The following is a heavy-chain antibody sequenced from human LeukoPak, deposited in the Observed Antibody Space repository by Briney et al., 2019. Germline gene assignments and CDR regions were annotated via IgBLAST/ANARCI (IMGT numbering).Heavy chain of an antibody. J-gene: IGHJ3*02. CDR3: ARDGKAARNAFDI. V-gene: IGHV3-53*01. Sequence: AGGSLRLSCAASGFTFSSYSMNWVRQAPGKGLEWVSVIYSGGSTYYADSVKGRFTISRDNSKNTLYLQMNSLRAEDTAVYYCARDGKAARNAFDIWGQGTMVTVSS. D-gene: IGHD6-6*01. CDR2: IYSGGST. CDR1: GFTFSSYS.